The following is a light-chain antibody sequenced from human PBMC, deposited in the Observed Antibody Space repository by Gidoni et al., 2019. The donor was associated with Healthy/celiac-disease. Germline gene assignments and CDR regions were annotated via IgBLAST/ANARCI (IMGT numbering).Light chain of an antibody. Sequence: DIVMTQSPDSLDVSLGERATINCKSSQSVLYSSNNKNYLAWYQQKPGQPPKLLIYWASNRESGVPDRFSGSGSGTDFTLTISSLQAEDVAVYYCQQYYSTPLTFXGXTKVEIK. J-gene: IGKJ4*01. V-gene: IGKV4-1*01. CDR1: QSVLYSSNNKNY. CDR2: WAS. CDR3: QQYYSTPLT.